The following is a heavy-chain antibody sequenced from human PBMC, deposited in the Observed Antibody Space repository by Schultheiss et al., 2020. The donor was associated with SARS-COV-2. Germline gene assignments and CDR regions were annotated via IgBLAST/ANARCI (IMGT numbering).Heavy chain of an antibody. J-gene: IGHJ1*01. CDR2: IYYSGST. V-gene: IGHV4-30-4*01. D-gene: IGHD4-23*01. Sequence: SETLSLTCTVSGGSISSGDYYWSWIRQPPGKGLEWIGYIYYSGSTYYNPSLKSRVTISVDTSKNQFSLKLSSVTAADTAVYYCARNYGGNSFFQHWGQGTLVTVSS. CDR3: ARNYGGNSFFQH. CDR1: GGSISSGDYY.